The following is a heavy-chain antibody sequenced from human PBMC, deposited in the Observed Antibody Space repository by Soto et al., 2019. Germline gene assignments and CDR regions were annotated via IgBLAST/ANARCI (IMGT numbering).Heavy chain of an antibody. V-gene: IGHV1-18*04. Sequence: QVQLVQSGAEVKKPGASVKVSCKASGYTFTSYGISWVRQAPGQGLEWMGWISPYNGTTNYAQKLQGRVTMTPDTATSTAYIELTSLRSDDTAVYYCARSDILTGYCNRYYYYGMDVWGQGTTVTVSS. CDR3: ARSDILTGYCNRYYYYGMDV. CDR2: ISPYNGTT. D-gene: IGHD3-9*01. CDR1: GYTFTSYG. J-gene: IGHJ6*02.